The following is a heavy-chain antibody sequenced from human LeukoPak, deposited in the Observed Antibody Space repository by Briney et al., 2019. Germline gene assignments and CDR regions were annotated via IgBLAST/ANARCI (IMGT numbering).Heavy chain of an antibody. CDR3: ARLPTYYYDSSVPAANPYFDY. Sequence: GASVKVSCKASGYTFTSYYMHWVRQAPGQGLEWMGIINPSGGSTSYAQKFQGRVTMTRDTSTSTVYMELSSLRSEDTAVYYCARLPTYYYDSSVPAANPYFDYWGQGTLVTVSS. J-gene: IGHJ4*02. CDR1: GYTFTSYY. CDR2: INPSGGST. V-gene: IGHV1-46*01. D-gene: IGHD3-22*01.